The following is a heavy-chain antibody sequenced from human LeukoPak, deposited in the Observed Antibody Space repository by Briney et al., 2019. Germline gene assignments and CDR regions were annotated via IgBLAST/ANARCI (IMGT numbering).Heavy chain of an antibody. V-gene: IGHV4-4*07. CDR1: GGSISSYY. Sequence: SKTLSLTCTVSGGSISSYYWSWIRQPAGKGLEWIGRIYTSGSTNYNPSLKSRVTMSVDTSKNQFSLKLSSVTAADTAVYYCARGRDYGDYLTFYAFDIWGQGTMVTVSS. J-gene: IGHJ3*02. D-gene: IGHD4-17*01. CDR3: ARGRDYGDYLTFYAFDI. CDR2: IYTSGST.